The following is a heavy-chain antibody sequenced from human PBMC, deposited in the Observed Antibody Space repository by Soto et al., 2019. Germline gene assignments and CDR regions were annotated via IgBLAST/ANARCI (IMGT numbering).Heavy chain of an antibody. Sequence: GESLKISCKASGYSFSSYWIGWVRQLPGKGLEWMGIIYPSGSDTRYSPSFRGQVIISADRSISTAYLQWTSLKASDTGTYYCARRVGSSWRYFDSWGQGTLVTVSS. CDR1: GYSFSSYW. CDR3: ARRVGSSWRYFDS. CDR2: IYPSGSDT. J-gene: IGHJ4*02. V-gene: IGHV5-51*01. D-gene: IGHD6-13*01.